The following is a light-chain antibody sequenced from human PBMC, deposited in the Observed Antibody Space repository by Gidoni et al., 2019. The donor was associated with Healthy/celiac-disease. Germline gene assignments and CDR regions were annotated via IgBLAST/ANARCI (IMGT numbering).Light chain of an antibody. J-gene: IGLJ2*01. Sequence: SYVLTQPPSVSVAPGQTARITCGGNNSGSKSVHWYQQKPGQAPVLVVYDDSDRPPRIPERFSGSNSGNTATLTISRVEAGDEADYYCQVWDSSSDHVVFGGGTKLTVL. CDR2: DDS. CDR3: QVWDSSSDHVV. CDR1: NSGSKS. V-gene: IGLV3-21*02.